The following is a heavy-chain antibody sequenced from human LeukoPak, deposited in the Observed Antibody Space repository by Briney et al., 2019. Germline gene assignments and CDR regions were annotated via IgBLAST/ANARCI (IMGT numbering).Heavy chain of an antibody. CDR2: ISAYNGNT. Sequence: ASVKVSCKASGYTFTDYYLHWVRQAPGQGLEWMGWISAYNGNTDYAQNIQGRVTMTTDTSTSTAYMELRSLRSDDTAVYYCARAYKAVMAPTYLDYWGQGTLVTVSS. J-gene: IGHJ4*02. CDR1: GYTFTDYY. CDR3: ARAYKAVMAPTYLDY. V-gene: IGHV1-18*01. D-gene: IGHD1-1*01.